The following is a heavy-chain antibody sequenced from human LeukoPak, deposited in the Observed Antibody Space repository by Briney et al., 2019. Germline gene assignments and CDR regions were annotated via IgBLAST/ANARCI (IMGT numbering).Heavy chain of an antibody. CDR2: INHSGST. D-gene: IGHD1-26*01. V-gene: IGHV4-34*01. CDR3: ARGERLRVFDY. CDR1: GGSFSGYY. Sequence: KSSETLSLTCAVYGGSFSGYYWSWIRQPPGKGLEWIGEINHSGSTNYNPSLKSRVTISVDTSKNQFSLKLSSVTAADTAVYYCARGERLRVFDYWGQGTLVTVSS. J-gene: IGHJ4*02.